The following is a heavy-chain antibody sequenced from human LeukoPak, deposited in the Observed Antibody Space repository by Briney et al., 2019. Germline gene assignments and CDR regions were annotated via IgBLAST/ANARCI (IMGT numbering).Heavy chain of an antibody. Sequence: ASVKVSCKASGYTFTSYYMHWVRQAPGQGLEWMGIINPSGGSTSYAQKFQGRVTITADESTSTAYMELSSLRSEDTAVYYCARGLIHYGDQYYFDYWGQGTLVTVSS. J-gene: IGHJ4*02. CDR3: ARGLIHYGDQYYFDY. V-gene: IGHV1-46*01. CDR1: GYTFTSYY. D-gene: IGHD4-17*01. CDR2: INPSGGST.